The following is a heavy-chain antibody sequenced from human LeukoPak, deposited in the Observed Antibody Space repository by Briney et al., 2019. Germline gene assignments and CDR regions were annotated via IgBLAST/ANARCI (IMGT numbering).Heavy chain of an antibody. Sequence: KSGESLKISCKASGYSFTSYWIAWVRQMPGKGLEWMGIIYPGDSDTRYSPSFQGQVTISADTSINTAYLQWSSLKASDTAIYYCARCRTVATTDPFHSGGPGTVVTVS. J-gene: IGHJ3*02. CDR1: GYSFTSYW. CDR3: ARCRTVATTDPFHS. CDR2: IYPGDSDT. D-gene: IGHD5-12*01. V-gene: IGHV5-51*01.